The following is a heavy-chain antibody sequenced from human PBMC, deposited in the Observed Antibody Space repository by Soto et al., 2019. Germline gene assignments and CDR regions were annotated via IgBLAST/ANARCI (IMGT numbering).Heavy chain of an antibody. CDR3: ARVRQYYDILTGYTPDAFDI. CDR1: GFTFSSYW. Sequence: EVQLVESGGGLVQPGGSLRLSCAASGFTFSSYWMSWVRQAPGKGLEWVANIKQDGSEKYYVDSVKGRFTISRDYAKNSLYLQMNSLRAEDTAVYYCARVRQYYDILTGYTPDAFDIWGQGTMVTVSS. D-gene: IGHD3-9*01. V-gene: IGHV3-7*01. CDR2: IKQDGSEK. J-gene: IGHJ3*02.